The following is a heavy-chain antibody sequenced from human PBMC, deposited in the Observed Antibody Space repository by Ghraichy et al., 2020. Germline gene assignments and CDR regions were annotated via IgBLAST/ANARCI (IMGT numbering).Heavy chain of an antibody. V-gene: IGHV4-59*01. CDR3: ARADSYGLLAG. CDR2: IYYSGST. CDR1: GGSISSYY. Sequence: SETLSLTCTVSGGSISSYYWSWIRQPPGKGLEWIGYIYYSGSTNYNPSLKSRVTISVDTSKNQFSLKLSSVTAADTAVYYCARADSYGLLAGWGQGTLVTVSS. D-gene: IGHD5-18*01. J-gene: IGHJ4*02.